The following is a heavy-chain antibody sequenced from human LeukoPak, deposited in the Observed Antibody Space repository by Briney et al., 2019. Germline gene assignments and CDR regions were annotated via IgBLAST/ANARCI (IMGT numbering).Heavy chain of an antibody. CDR2: ISAYNGNT. V-gene: IGHV1-18*01. CDR1: GYTFTSYG. CDR3: ARSIVVVPAGKGMDYYYYYMDV. Sequence: GASVKVSCKASGYTFTSYGISWVRQAPGQGLEWIGWISAYNGNTNYAQKLQGRVTMTTDTSTSTAYMELRRLRSEATAVYYRARSIVVVPAGKGMDYYYYYMDVWGKGTTVTVSS. J-gene: IGHJ6*03. D-gene: IGHD2-2*01.